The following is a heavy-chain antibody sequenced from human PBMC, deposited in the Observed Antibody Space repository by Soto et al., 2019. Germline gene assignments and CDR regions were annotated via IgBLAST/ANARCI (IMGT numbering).Heavy chain of an antibody. CDR2: IIPIFGTA. CDR3: ARENRYFFYGMDV. CDR1: GGTFSSYA. Sequence: QEQQVQSGAEVKKPGSSVKVSCKSSGGTFSSYAINWVRQAPGQGLEWMGGIIPIFGTANYAQNFQDRVTITADVSTNTAYMELSSLRSADTAMYYCARENRYFFYGMDVWGQGTTVTVSS. V-gene: IGHV1-69*01. J-gene: IGHJ6*02.